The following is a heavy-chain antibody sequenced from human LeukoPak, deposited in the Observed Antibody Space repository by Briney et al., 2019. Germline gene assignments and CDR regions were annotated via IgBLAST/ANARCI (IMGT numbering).Heavy chain of an antibody. D-gene: IGHD3-10*01. V-gene: IGHV3-30*14. CDR2: ISYDGSNK. CDR1: GFTFSSYA. J-gene: IGHJ6*03. Sequence: GGSLRLSCAASGFTFSSYAMHWVRQAPGKGLEWVAVISYDGSNKYYADSVKGRFTISRDNAKNTLYLQMNSLRAEDTAVYYCARIYGSGSPYYYYYMDVWGKGTTVTISS. CDR3: ARIYGSGSPYYYYYMDV.